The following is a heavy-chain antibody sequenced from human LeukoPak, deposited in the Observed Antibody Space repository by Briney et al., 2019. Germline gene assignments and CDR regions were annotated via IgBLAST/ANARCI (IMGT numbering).Heavy chain of an antibody. CDR3: ARVRGSGWYKYFDL. D-gene: IGHD6-19*01. Sequence: GGSLRLSCAASGFTFSRYAMHWVRQTPGKGLEWLAFMRNDGSNEYYADSVKGRFTISKDNSKNTLYLQMNSLRAEDTAVYYCARVRGSGWYKYFDLWGRGTLVTVSS. CDR2: MRNDGSNE. CDR1: GFTFSRYA. V-gene: IGHV3-30*02. J-gene: IGHJ2*01.